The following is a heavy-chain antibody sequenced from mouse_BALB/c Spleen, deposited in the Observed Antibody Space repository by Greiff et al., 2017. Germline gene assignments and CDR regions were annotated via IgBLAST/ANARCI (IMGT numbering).Heavy chain of an antibody. CDR2: ISYDGSN. CDR1: GYSITSGYY. V-gene: IGHV3-6*02. Sequence: EVQLVESGPGLVKPSQSLSLTCSVTGYSITSGYYWNWIRQFPGNKLEWMGYISYDGSNNYNPSLKNRISITRDTSKNQFFLKLNSVTTEDTATYYCARVGTGWYFDVWGAGTTVTVSS. J-gene: IGHJ1*01. D-gene: IGHD2-14*01. CDR3: ARVGTGWYFDV.